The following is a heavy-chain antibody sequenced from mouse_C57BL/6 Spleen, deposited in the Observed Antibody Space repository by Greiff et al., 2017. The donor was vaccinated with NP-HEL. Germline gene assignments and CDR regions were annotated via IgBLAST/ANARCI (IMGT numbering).Heavy chain of an antibody. CDR3: ARGAYYSNYETWFAY. J-gene: IGHJ3*01. CDR1: GYTFTDYN. D-gene: IGHD2-5*01. CDR2: INPNNGGT. Sequence: EVQLQQSGPELVKPGASVKIPCKASGYTFTDYNMDWVKQSHGKSLEWIGDINPNNGGTIYNQKFKGKATLTVDKSSSTAYMELRSLTSEDTAVYYWARGAYYSNYETWFAYWGQGTLVTVSA. V-gene: IGHV1-18*01.